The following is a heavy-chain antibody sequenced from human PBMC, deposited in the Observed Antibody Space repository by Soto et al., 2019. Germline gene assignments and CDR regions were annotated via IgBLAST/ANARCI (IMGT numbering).Heavy chain of an antibody. D-gene: IGHD2-8*02. J-gene: IGHJ3*02. CDR1: GYTXSSYS. CDR2: INAGNGNT. Sequence: SXKVSFQASGYTXSSYSMDWVRQAPGQRLEWMGWINAGNGNTKYSQKFQGRVTITRDTSASTAYMELSSLRSEDTAVYYCARPLVQRSFDIWGQGTMGTVS. V-gene: IGHV1-3*01. CDR3: ARPLVQRSFDI.